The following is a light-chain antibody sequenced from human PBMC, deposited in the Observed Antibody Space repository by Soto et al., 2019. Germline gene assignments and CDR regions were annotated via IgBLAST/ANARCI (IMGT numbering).Light chain of an antibody. Sequence: QSALTQPASVSGSPGQSITISCTGTSSDFGCYNYVSWYQQHPGKAPKLLIYQVSNRPSGVSNRFSGSKSGNTASLPISGLQAEDEADYYCSSYTSSRYVSGTGTKVTAL. J-gene: IGLJ1*01. CDR3: SSYTSSRYV. CDR2: QVS. CDR1: SSDFGCYNY. V-gene: IGLV2-14*01.